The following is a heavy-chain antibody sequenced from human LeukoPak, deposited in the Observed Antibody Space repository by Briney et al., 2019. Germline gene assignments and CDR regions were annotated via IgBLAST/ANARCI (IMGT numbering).Heavy chain of an antibody. V-gene: IGHV3-53*01. J-gene: IGHJ4*02. Sequence: GGSLRLSCAASGFTVSSKYMGWVRQAPGRGLEWVSVIYTAGSTYYTDSVKGRFTISRDDSKNTLYLQMNSLRAEDTAVYYCARRYCSGGTCYFFDYWGQGTLVTVSS. CDR3: ARRYCSGGTCYFFDY. CDR1: GFTVSSKY. D-gene: IGHD2-15*01. CDR2: IYTAGST.